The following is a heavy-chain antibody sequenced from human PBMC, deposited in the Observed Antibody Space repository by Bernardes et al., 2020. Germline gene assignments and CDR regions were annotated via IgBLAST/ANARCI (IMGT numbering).Heavy chain of an antibody. CDR3: ARDRYSSGWSDY. Sequence: VGSLRLSCAASGFTVSSNYMSWVRQAPGKGLEWVSVIYSGGSTYYADSVKGRFTISRDNSKNTLYLQMNSLRAEDTAVSYCARDRYSSGWSDYWGQGTLVTVSS. CDR1: GFTVSSNY. D-gene: IGHD6-19*01. CDR2: IYSGGST. V-gene: IGHV3-53*01. J-gene: IGHJ4*02.